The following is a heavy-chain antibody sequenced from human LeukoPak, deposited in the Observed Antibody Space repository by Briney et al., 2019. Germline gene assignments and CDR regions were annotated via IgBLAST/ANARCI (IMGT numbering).Heavy chain of an antibody. CDR3: ARAALGWFDP. Sequence: GGSLRLSCAASGSTFSSYGMHWVRQAPGKGLEWVAVMSYDGSNKYYADSVKGRFTISRDNSKNTLYLQMNSLRAEDTAVYYCARAALGWFDPWGQGTLVTVSS. CDR2: MSYDGSNK. CDR1: GSTFSSYG. J-gene: IGHJ5*02. V-gene: IGHV3-30*03.